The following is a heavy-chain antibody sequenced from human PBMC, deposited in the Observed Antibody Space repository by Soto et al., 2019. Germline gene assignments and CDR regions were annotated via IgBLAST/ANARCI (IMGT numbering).Heavy chain of an antibody. V-gene: IGHV3-30-3*01. D-gene: IGHD5-18*01. CDR3: AREISGYRYGYAY. J-gene: IGHJ4*02. CDR2: ISYDGSNK. CDR1: GFTFSSYA. Sequence: PGGSLRLSCAASGFTFSSYAMHWVRQAPGKGLEWVAVISYDGSNKYYADSVKGRFTISRDNSKNTLYLQMNSLRAEDTAVYYWAREISGYRYGYAYWGPGTLVTLSS.